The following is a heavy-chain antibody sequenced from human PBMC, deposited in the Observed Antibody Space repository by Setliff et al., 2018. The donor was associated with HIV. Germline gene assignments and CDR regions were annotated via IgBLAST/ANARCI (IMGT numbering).Heavy chain of an antibody. D-gene: IGHD2-2*01. CDR2: IYHSGST. Sequence: PSETLSLTCAVSGYSISSGFYWGWIRQPPGKGLEWIGSIYHSGSTYYNPSLKSRVTISVDTSKNQFSLNLSSVTAADAGVYYCARQFCTATSCSWPFDYWGQGTLVTVSS. J-gene: IGHJ4*02. CDR1: GYSISSGFY. V-gene: IGHV4-38-2*01. CDR3: ARQFCTATSCSWPFDY.